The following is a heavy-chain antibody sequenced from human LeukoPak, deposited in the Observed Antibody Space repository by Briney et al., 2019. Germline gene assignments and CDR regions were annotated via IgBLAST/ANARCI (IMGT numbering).Heavy chain of an antibody. D-gene: IGHD1-1*01. V-gene: IGHV3-23*01. J-gene: IGHJ3*02. CDR1: GFTFSSYA. CDR2: ISGSGGST. Sequence: GGSLRLPCAASGFTFSSYAMSWVRQAPGKGLEWVSAISGSGGSTYYADSVKGRFTISRDNSKNTLYLQMNSLRAEDTAVYYCAKYEGWNDVSAAFDIWGQGTMVTVPS. CDR3: AKYEGWNDVSAAFDI.